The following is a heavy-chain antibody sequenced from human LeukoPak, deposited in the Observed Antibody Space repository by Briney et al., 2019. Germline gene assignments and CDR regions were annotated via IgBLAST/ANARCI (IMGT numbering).Heavy chain of an antibody. Sequence: PGGSLRLSCVASGFTFSNYWMHWVRQAPGKGLVWVSYINSDGSSTSYADSVKGRFTISRDNAKNTLYLQMNSLRAEDTAVYYCARDPSYGTSLYYYMDVWGKGTTVTVSS. D-gene: IGHD2-8*01. CDR3: ARDPSYGTSLYYYMDV. V-gene: IGHV3-74*01. CDR2: INSDGSST. CDR1: GFTFSNYW. J-gene: IGHJ6*03.